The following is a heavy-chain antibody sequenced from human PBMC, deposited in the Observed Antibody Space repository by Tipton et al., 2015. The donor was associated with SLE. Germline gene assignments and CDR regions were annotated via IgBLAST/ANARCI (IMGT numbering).Heavy chain of an antibody. CDR1: GFTVSFNY. D-gene: IGHD3-16*01. V-gene: IGHV3-66*02. J-gene: IGHJ5*02. CDR2: MFSADRT. CDR3: ARDGGGYWGSS. Sequence: GSLRLSCADSGFTVSFNYMTWVRQAPGKGLEWVSFMFSADRTFYTDSVKGRFTISRDNSKRTLYLQMSSLRPEDTAVYYCARDGGGYWGSSWGQGTLVIVSP.